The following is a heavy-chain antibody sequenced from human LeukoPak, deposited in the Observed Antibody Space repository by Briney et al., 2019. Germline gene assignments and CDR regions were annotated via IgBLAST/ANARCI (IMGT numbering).Heavy chain of an antibody. CDR2: IYYRGST. V-gene: IGHV4-59*13. CDR1: GGSISSYY. J-gene: IGHJ4*02. Sequence: SETLSLTCTVSGGSISSYYWSWLRQPPGEGREGLGYIYYRGSTNYNPSLKSRVTISGDTSKNQFSLKLSSVTAAATAVYYCARGYYYDSSGYYDVGGYYFDYWGQGTLVTVSS. CDR3: ARGYYYDSSGYYDVGGYYFDY. D-gene: IGHD3-22*01.